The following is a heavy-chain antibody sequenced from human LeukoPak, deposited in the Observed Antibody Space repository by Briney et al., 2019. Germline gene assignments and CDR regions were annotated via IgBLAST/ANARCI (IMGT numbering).Heavy chain of an antibody. V-gene: IGHV1-18*01. CDR1: GYTFTSYG. CDR2: ISAYNGNT. CDR3: ARLTGDLTYYYYMDV. J-gene: IGHJ6*03. D-gene: IGHD4/OR15-4a*01. Sequence: ASVKVSCKSSGYTFTSYGISWVRQAPGQGLEWMGWISAYNGNTNYAQKLQGRVTMTTDTSTSTAYMELRSLRSDDTAVYYCARLTGDLTYYYYMDVWGKGTTVTISS.